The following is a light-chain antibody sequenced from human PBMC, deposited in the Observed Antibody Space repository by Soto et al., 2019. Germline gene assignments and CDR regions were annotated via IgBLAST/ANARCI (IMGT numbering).Light chain of an antibody. V-gene: IGKV2-30*01. J-gene: IGKJ4*01. CDR3: QKCRTAPFT. CDR2: GAS. CDR1: QSLVYSDGSTY. Sequence: VVMTQSPLSLPVTLGQPASISCRSSQSLVYSDGSTYLAWHQQKPGQAPRLLVYGASSRDTGIPDRFSGSGSGTDFTLTISSLQPEDVATYYCQKCRTAPFTFGGGTKVDIK.